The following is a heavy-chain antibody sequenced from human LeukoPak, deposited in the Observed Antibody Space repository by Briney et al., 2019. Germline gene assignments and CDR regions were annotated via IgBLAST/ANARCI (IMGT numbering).Heavy chain of an antibody. Sequence: ASVKVSCKASGGTLNSYVISWVRQAPGQGLEWMGGIIPISGTTNYAQKFQGRVTMTRDMSTSTVYMELSSLRSEDTAVYYCAKDLLGYNYYMDVWGKGTTVTVSS. J-gene: IGHJ6*03. CDR2: IIPISGTT. V-gene: IGHV1-69*05. CDR3: AKDLLGYNYYMDV. D-gene: IGHD3-16*01. CDR1: GGTLNSYV.